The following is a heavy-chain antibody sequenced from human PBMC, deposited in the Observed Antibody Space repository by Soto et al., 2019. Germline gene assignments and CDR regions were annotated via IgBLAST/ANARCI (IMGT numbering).Heavy chain of an antibody. Sequence: SETLSLTCTVSGGSIYSYYWNWIRQPPGKGLEWIANIHYSGTTNYNPSLKSRVTLSVDTSKIQFSLKLNSVTAADTAVYYCAASGVACGGFNYYGMDLWGQGTKVTVSS. V-gene: IGHV4-59*08. J-gene: IGHJ6*02. CDR3: AASGVACGGFNYYGMDL. CDR1: GGSIYSYY. D-gene: IGHD2-21*01. CDR2: IHYSGTT.